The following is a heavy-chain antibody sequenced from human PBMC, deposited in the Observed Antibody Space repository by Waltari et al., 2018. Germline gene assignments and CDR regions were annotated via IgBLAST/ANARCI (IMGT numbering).Heavy chain of an antibody. Sequence: SYAMSWVRQAPGKGLEWVSAISGSGGSTYYADSVKGRFTISRDNSKNTLYLQMNSLRAEDTAVYYCAKDVVVIAIGGFDYWGQGTLVTVSS. CDR1: SYA. J-gene: IGHJ4*02. V-gene: IGHV3-23*01. CDR2: ISGSGGST. D-gene: IGHD2-21*01. CDR3: AKDVVVIAIGGFDY.